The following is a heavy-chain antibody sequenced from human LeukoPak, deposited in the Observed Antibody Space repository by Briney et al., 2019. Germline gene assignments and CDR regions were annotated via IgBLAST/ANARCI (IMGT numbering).Heavy chain of an antibody. CDR2: ISYDGSNK. D-gene: IGHD1-7*01. J-gene: IGHJ5*02. Sequence: GGSLRLSCAASGFSFSSYAMHWVRQAPGKGLEWVAVISYDGSNKYYADSVKDRFTISRDNAKNTLYLQMNSLRAEDTAVYYCAKDTYNWNYGWFDPWGQGTLVTVSS. V-gene: IGHV3-30-3*01. CDR1: GFSFSSYA. CDR3: AKDTYNWNYGWFDP.